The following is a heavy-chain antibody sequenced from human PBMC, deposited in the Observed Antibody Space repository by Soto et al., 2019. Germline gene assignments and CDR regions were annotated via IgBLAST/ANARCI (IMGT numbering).Heavy chain of an antibody. J-gene: IGHJ4*02. Sequence: SETLCLPCAVYGGSFSGYYWSRIPQPHGKGLEWIGEINHSGSPNYNPSLKCRVTISVDTSKNQFSLKLSSVTAADTAVYYCARVINLVGATDYWGQGTLVTVPQ. CDR1: GGSFSGYY. D-gene: IGHD1-26*01. CDR3: ARVINLVGATDY. CDR2: INHSGSP. V-gene: IGHV4-34*01.